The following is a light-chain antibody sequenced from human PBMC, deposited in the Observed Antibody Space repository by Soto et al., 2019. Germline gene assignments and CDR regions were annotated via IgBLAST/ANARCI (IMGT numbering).Light chain of an antibody. Sequence: QSALTQPRSVSGSPGQSVTISCTGTSGDVGGYNYVSWYQQHPGKAPKLMIFDVSKRPSGVPDRFSRSKSGNTASLTISGIEAEDEAHYYCCSYAGSYSRVFGGGTKLTVL. V-gene: IGLV2-11*01. CDR1: SGDVGGYNY. J-gene: IGLJ3*02. CDR3: CSYAGSYSRV. CDR2: DVS.